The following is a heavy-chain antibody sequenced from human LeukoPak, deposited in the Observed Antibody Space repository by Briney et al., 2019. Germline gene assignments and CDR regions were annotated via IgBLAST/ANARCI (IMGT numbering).Heavy chain of an antibody. V-gene: IGHV3-15*01. J-gene: IGHJ3*01. D-gene: IGHD2-2*03. CDR2: INSKADDGTT. CDR1: GFTVNNAW. CDR3: TKTRTLGWAAFDV. Sequence: AGGSLRLSCAASGFTVNNAWMSWVRQAPGKGLEWVGRINSKADDGTTDYAAPVSGRFIISRDDSKNTLYLQMNSLKTEDTAVYYCTKTRTLGWAAFDVWGQGTMVTVSS.